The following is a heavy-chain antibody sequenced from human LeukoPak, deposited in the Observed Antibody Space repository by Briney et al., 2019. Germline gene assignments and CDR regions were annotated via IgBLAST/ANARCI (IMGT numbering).Heavy chain of an antibody. J-gene: IGHJ4*02. CDR1: GGSFSGYY. CDR3: ARTLWGSYRPLDY. D-gene: IGHD3-16*02. CDR2: INHSGST. Sequence: PSETLSLTCAVYGGSFSGYYCSWISQPPGKGREWIGEINHSGSTNYNPSLKSRVTISVDTSKDQFSLKLSSVTAADTAVYYCARTLWGSYRPLDYWGQGTLVTVS. V-gene: IGHV4-34*01.